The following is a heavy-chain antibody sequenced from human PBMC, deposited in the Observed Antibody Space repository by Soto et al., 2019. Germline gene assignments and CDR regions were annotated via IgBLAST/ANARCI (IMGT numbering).Heavy chain of an antibody. J-gene: IGHJ4*02. D-gene: IGHD2-15*01. CDR3: ARTVCSGGSCYRTTFDY. V-gene: IGHV4-59*08. CDR1: GGSISSYY. CDR2: MCYSGRP. Sequence: QVQLQESGPGLVKPSETLSLTCTVSGGSISSYYCSWIRQPPGKGLEWIGYMCYSGRPNYNPSLKSRATLSVDTYENQFSLKLSSVTAADTAVYYCARTVCSGGSCYRTTFDYWGQGTLVTVSS.